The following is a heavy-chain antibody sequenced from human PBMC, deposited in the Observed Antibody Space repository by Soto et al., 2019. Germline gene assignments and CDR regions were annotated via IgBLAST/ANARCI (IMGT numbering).Heavy chain of an antibody. V-gene: IGHV4-59*02. Sequence: QVQLQESGPGLVKPSETLSLTCTVSGGYVSSYYWSWIRQPPGKGLEWIGYSGSTNYNPSLKSRVTISVDTSKLRFSLNLSSATAADTAVYYCARLSAGWLDPWGQGTLVTVAS. CDR2: YSGST. CDR1: GGYVSSYY. CDR3: ARLSAGWLDP. D-gene: IGHD6-19*01. J-gene: IGHJ5*02.